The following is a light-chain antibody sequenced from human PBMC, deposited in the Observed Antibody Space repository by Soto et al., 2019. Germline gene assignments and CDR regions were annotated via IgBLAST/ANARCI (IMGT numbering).Light chain of an antibody. CDR1: QRLSIS. J-gene: IGKJ5*01. V-gene: IGKV3D-15*01. Sequence: EIVLTQSPGTLSLSPGERATLSCGASQRLSISYIAWYQQKPGQAPRLLIYGSFSRATGIPARFSGSESGTEFTLTISSLQSEDSAVYYCHHYHNWPMTFGQGTRLEI. CDR3: HHYHNWPMT. CDR2: GSF.